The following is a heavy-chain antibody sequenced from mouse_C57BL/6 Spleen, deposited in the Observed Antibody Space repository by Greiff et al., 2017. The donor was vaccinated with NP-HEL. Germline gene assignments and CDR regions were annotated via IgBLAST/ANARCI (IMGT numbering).Heavy chain of an antibody. D-gene: IGHD2-5*01. CDR3: ARDRNYSNLYAMDY. CDR2: ISAGGSYT. CDR1: GFTFSSYA. V-gene: IGHV5-4*01. J-gene: IGHJ4*01. Sequence: EVMLVESGGGLVKPGGSLKLSCAASGFTFSSYAMSWVRQTPEKWLEWVATISAGGSYTYYPDYVKGGFTISRDKAKNNLYVQMRHLKTEDTDMDYSARDRNYSNLYAMDYWGKGTSVTVSA.